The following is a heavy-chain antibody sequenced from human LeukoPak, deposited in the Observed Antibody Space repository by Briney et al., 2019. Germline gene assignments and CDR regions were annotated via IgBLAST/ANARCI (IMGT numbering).Heavy chain of an antibody. J-gene: IGHJ3*02. CDR2: IYYSGIT. CDR1: GGPIRRYY. V-gene: IGHV4-59*13. D-gene: IGHD4-17*01. CDR3: ARRQDYADYDLGAFDI. Sequence: SETLSLTAPVSGGPIRRYYWTWIRLPPGEGREWIGYIYYSGITKYNPSLKSRATISVDTSRNQVFLKLNSVTAADTAVYYCARRQDYADYDLGAFDIWGQGTMVTVSS.